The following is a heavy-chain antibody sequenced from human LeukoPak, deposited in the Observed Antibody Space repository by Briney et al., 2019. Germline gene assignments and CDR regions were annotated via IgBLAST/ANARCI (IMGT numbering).Heavy chain of an antibody. CDR1: GGSISSYY. CDR3: ARFTNDWFDP. CDR2: IYYSGST. J-gene: IGHJ5*02. Sequence: SETPSLTCTVSGGSISSYYWSWIRQPPGKGLEWIGYIYYSGSTNYNPSLKSRVTISVDTSKNQFSLKLSSVTAADTAVYYCARFTNDWFDPWGQGTLVTVSS. V-gene: IGHV4-59*01. D-gene: IGHD2-8*01.